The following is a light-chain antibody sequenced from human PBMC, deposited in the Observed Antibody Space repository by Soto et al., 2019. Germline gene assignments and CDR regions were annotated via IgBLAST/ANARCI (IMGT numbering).Light chain of an antibody. CDR3: QQRSNLPST. V-gene: IGKV3-11*01. CDR2: DAS. J-gene: IGKJ4*01. CDR1: QSVSSY. Sequence: EIVLTQSPATLSLSPGERAALSCRASQSVSSYLAWYQQKPGQAPRLLIYDASKRAPGIPARFTGSGSGTDFTLTISSLEPEDCAVYFCQQRSNLPSTFGGGPKVEI.